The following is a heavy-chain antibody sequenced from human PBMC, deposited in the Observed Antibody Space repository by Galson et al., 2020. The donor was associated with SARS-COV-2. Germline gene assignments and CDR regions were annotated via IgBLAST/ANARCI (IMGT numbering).Heavy chain of an antibody. V-gene: IGHV5-51*01. CDR3: ARQMFSSSWVDAFDI. CDR1: GYTFTSYW. Sequence: KVSCKGSGYTFTSYWIGWVRQMPGKGLEWMGIIYPDDSNTKYSPSFQGLVTISIDKSISTAYLQLSSLKASDTAMYYCARQMFSSSWVDAFDIWGQGTMVTVSS. J-gene: IGHJ3*02. CDR2: IYPDDSNT. D-gene: IGHD6-13*01.